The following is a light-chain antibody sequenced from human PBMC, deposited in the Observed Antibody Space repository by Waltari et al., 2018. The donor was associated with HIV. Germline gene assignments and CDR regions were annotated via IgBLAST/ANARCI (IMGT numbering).Light chain of an antibody. CDR2: RNN. CDR3: ATWDDSLGGWM. CDR1: RSNIGSNH. J-gene: IGLJ3*02. Sequence: QSVLTQPPSASGTPGQRVTISCSGSRSNIGSNHVYWYQQIPGTAPKPLIYRNNQRPSGGPDLFSGSKTGTSAVLAMGGLRSEDEADYYCATWDDSLGGWMFGGGTKLTVL. V-gene: IGLV1-47*01.